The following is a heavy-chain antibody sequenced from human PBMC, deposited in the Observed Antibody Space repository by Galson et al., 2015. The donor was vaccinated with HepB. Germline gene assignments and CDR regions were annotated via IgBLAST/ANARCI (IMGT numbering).Heavy chain of an antibody. CDR2: ISAYNGNT. V-gene: IGHV1-18*04. CDR1: GYTFTSYG. J-gene: IGHJ4*02. CDR3: ARDHYYDSSGYYYVGY. D-gene: IGHD3-22*01. Sequence: SVKVSCKASGYTFTSYGISWVRQAPGQGLEWMGWISAYNGNTNYAQKLQGRVTMTTDTSTSTAYMELRSLRSDDTAVYYCARDHYYDSSGYYYVGYWGQGTLVTVSS.